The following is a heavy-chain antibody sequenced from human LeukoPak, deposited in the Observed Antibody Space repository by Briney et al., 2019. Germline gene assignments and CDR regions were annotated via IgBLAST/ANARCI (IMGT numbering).Heavy chain of an antibody. V-gene: IGHV1-46*01. CDR3: AKGPNSIAAAYGYGMDV. D-gene: IGHD6-13*01. CDR2: INPSGGST. J-gene: IGHJ6*02. CDR1: GYTFTSYY. Sequence: ASVKVSCKASGYTFTSYYMHWVRQAPGQGLEWMGIINPSGGSTSYAQKFQGRVTMTRDTSTSTVYMELSSLRSEDTAVYYCAKGPNSIAAAYGYGMDVWGQGTTVTVSS.